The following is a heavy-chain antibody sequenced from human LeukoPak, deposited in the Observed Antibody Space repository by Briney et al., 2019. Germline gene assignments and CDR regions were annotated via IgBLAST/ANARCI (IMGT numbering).Heavy chain of an antibody. D-gene: IGHD1-26*01. V-gene: IGHV3-23*01. CDR3: ARWGGSFSSRFDP. J-gene: IGHJ5*02. CDR1: GSTSSTYA. CDR2: ISGSGAST. Sequence: GGSLRLSCAASGSTSSTYAMSWVRQAPGKGLEWVSAISGSGASTYYADSVTGRFTISRDNSKNTVFLHMKTLRVEDTALYYCARWGGSFSSRFDPWGQGTLVTVSP.